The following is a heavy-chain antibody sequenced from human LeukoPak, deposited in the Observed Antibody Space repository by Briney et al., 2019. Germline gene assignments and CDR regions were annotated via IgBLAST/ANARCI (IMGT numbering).Heavy chain of an antibody. V-gene: IGHV4-59*08. CDR1: GGSISSYY. J-gene: IGHJ3*02. Sequence: SETLSLTCTVSGGSISSYYWSWIRQPPGKGLEWIGYIYYSGSTNYNPSLKSRVTIPVDTSKNQFSLKLSSVTAADTAVYYCATSHYYDSSGGAFDIWGQGTMVTVSS. CDR3: ATSHYYDSSGGAFDI. CDR2: IYYSGST. D-gene: IGHD3-22*01.